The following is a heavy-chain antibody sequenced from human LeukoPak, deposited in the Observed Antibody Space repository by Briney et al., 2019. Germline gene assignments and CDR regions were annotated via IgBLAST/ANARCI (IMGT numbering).Heavy chain of an antibody. CDR2: IYTNENT. CDR1: GGSISTYY. J-gene: IGHJ4*02. CDR3: ARAAAAAGGQYFDN. V-gene: IGHV4-4*07. D-gene: IGHD6-13*01. Sequence: SETLSLTCSVSGGSISTYYWSWIRQPAGKGLEWIGRIYTNENTNYNPSLRSRVTMSVDTSKNQFSLKLNSVTAADTAVYYCARAAAAAGGQYFDNWGQGTLVAVSS.